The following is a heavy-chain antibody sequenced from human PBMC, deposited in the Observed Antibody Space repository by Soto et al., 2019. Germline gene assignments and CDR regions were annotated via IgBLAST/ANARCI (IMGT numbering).Heavy chain of an antibody. CDR3: ARGRDDFSSGSFDH. CDR1: RAPFSGYS. Sequence: QVQLQQWGAGLLKPSETLSLTCAVYRAPFSGYSWTWISQSPGKGLEWIGEINHSGTANYSPSLKSRVTMSVETSKSQFSLKLSSVTAADTAVYYCARGRDDFSSGSFDHWGPGTLVTVSS. V-gene: IGHV4-34*01. J-gene: IGHJ4*02. CDR2: INHSGTA. D-gene: IGHD3-3*01.